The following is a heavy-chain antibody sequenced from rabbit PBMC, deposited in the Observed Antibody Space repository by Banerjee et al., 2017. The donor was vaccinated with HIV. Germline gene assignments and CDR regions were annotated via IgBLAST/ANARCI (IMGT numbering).Heavy chain of an antibody. CDR2: IYTGSGNT. CDR3: ARGGGSPYYYFNL. D-gene: IGHD8-1*01. Sequence: QEQLVESGGGLVKPEGSLTLTCTASGFSFSNKYAMCWVRQAPGKGLEWTGCIYTGSGNTCYASWAKGRFTISKTSSTTVTMQMNSLTAAAAATYFCARGGGSPYYYFNLWGPGTLVTVS. CDR1: GFSFSNKYA. J-gene: IGHJ4*01. V-gene: IGHV1S45*01.